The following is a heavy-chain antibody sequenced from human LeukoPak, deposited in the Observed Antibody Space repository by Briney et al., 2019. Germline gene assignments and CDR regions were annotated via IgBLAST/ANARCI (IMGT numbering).Heavy chain of an antibody. CDR2: ISSSGST. CDR1: GDSISSGDYY. V-gene: IGHV4-61*02. Sequence: SETLSLTCTVSGDSISSGDYYWSWIRQPAGKGLEWIGRISSSGSTNYNPSLKSRVTISVDTSKNQFSLKLSSVTAADTAVYYCARQGRGGYSSSWELDYWGQGTLVTVSS. CDR3: ARQGRGGYSSSWELDY. D-gene: IGHD6-13*01. J-gene: IGHJ4*02.